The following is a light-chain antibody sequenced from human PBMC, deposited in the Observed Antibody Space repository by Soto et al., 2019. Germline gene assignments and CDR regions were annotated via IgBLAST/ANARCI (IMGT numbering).Light chain of an antibody. J-gene: IGKJ2*01. CDR2: DAS. CDR1: QSISRW. V-gene: IGKV1-5*01. CDR3: QQYNSDLYT. Sequence: DIQMTQSPSTLSASVGDRVTITCRASQSISRWLAWYRQNPGRAPKLLIYDASNLESGVPSRFRGSGSGTEFTLTISSLQPDDFATYYCQQYNSDLYTVGQGTKVDIK.